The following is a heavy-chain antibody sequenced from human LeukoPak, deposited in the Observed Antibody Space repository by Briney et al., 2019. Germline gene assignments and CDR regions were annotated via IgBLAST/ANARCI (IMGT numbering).Heavy chain of an antibody. V-gene: IGHV4-4*07. CDR2: IYTSGST. CDR3: ARDIVLMVYASWFDP. CDR1: GGSISSYY. J-gene: IGHJ5*02. D-gene: IGHD2-8*01. Sequence: PSETLSLTCTVSGGSISSYYWSWIRQPAGKGLERIGRIYTSGSTNYNPSLKSRVTMSVDTSKNQFSLKLSSVTAADTAVYYCARDIVLMVYASWFDPWGQGTLVTVSS.